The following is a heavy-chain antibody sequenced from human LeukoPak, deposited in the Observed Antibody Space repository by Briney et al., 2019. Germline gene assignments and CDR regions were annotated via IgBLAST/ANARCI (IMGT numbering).Heavy chain of an antibody. V-gene: IGHV5-51*01. CDR1: GYSFSNYW. D-gene: IGHD1-1*01. J-gene: IGHJ4*02. Sequence: GESLKISCKSSGYSFSNYWVGWVRQMPGKGLEWMGIIFPGDSETRYSPSFQGQVTISADESTNTAYLQWSSLKASGTAIYYCARHNTLYNWNDVSSDSWGQGTLVTVSS. CDR3: ARHNTLYNWNDVSSDS. CDR2: IFPGDSET.